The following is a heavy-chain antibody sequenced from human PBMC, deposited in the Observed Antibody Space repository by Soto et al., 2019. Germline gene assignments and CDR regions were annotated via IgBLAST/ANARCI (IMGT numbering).Heavy chain of an antibody. CDR3: ARAGLGERGYSGYIDY. J-gene: IGHJ4*02. Sequence: SETLSLTCAVYGGSFSGYYWSWIRQPPGKGLEWIGEINHSGSTNYNPSLKSRVTISVDTSKNQFPLKLSSVTAADTAVYYCARAGLGERGYSGYIDYWGQGTLVTVSS. CDR1: GGSFSGYY. CDR2: INHSGST. V-gene: IGHV4-34*01. D-gene: IGHD5-12*01.